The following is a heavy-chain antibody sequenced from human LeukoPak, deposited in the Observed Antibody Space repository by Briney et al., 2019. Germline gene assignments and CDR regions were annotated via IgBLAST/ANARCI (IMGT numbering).Heavy chain of an antibody. CDR3: ARYGLVEFRNAFQY. J-gene: IGHJ1*01. Sequence: SETLSLTCSVSGASITTTNFWWTWIRQSPGRGLEWIGYIHDRWSDKYNPALESRATLSVDTSKNQFSLKLNSVTAADTAVYYCARYGLVEFRNAFQYWGQGILVSVSS. CDR2: IHDRWSD. CDR1: GASITTTNFW. V-gene: IGHV4-61*01. D-gene: IGHD6-6*01.